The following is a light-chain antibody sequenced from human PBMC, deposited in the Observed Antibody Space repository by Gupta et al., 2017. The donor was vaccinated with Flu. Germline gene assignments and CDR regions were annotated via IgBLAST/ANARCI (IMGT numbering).Light chain of an antibody. CDR1: QSLLHSNGYNC. V-gene: IGKV2-28*01. Sequence: VTPGEPASISCRSSQSLLHSNGYNCLDWYLQKPGQSPQLLIYLGSNRASGVPDRFSGSGSGTDFTLKISRVEAEDVGVYYCRQALQTLFTFGQGTKVEIK. CDR2: LGS. CDR3: RQALQTLFT. J-gene: IGKJ2*01.